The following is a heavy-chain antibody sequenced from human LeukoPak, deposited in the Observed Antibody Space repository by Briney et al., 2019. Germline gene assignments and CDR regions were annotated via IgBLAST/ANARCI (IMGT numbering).Heavy chain of an antibody. CDR3: ARTGFRDAYVPFDY. V-gene: IGHV1-69*13. CDR2: IIPIFGTA. Sequence: SVKVSCKASGGTFSSYAISWVRQAPGQGLEWMGGIIPIFGTANYAQKFQGRVTITADESTSTAYMELSSLRSEDTAVYYCARTGFRDAYVPFDYWGQGTLVTVSS. D-gene: IGHD3-10*01. CDR1: GGTFSSYA. J-gene: IGHJ4*02.